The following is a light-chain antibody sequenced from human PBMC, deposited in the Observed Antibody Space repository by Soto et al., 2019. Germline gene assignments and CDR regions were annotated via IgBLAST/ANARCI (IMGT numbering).Light chain of an antibody. J-gene: IGLJ3*02. CDR1: SSNIGGHT. V-gene: IGLV1-44*01. CDR3: ASWDDVLNVPV. Sequence: QSVLTQPPSASGTPGQRVTISCSGSSSNIGGHTVDWYQQVPGTAPQLLIYRIDQRPSGVPDRFSASKSGTSASLAISGLQSEDEADYYCASWDDVLNVPVFGGGTKLTVL. CDR2: RID.